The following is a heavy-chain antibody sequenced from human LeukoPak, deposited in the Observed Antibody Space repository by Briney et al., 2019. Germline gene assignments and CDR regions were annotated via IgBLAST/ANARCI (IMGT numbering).Heavy chain of an antibody. D-gene: IGHD3-16*01. V-gene: IGHV3-48*04. CDR1: GFTLSSYS. J-gene: IGHJ3*02. CDR2: ISSSSSTI. Sequence: VGSLRLSCAASGFTLSSYSMNRVRQAPGKGLEWVSYISSSSSTIYYADSVKGRFTISRDNAKNSLYLQMNSLRAEDTAVYYCARGEGLRFAFDIWGQGTMVTVSS. CDR3: ARGEGLRFAFDI.